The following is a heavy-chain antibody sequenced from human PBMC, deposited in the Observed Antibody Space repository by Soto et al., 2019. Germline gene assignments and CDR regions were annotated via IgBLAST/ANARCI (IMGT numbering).Heavy chain of an antibody. J-gene: IGHJ6*02. V-gene: IGHV2-70*13. CDR3: ARTSALPLGYPHGMDV. CDR2: IDWDDDK. CDR1: GFSLNSNGMC. D-gene: IGHD7-27*01. Sequence: GPTLVNPTQTLTLTCPFSGFSLNSNGMCVNWIRQPPGKALEWLALIDWDDDKYYSTSLKTRLTISRDTSKNQVVLTMTNMDPVDTATYYCARTSALPLGYPHGMDVWGQGTTVTVSS.